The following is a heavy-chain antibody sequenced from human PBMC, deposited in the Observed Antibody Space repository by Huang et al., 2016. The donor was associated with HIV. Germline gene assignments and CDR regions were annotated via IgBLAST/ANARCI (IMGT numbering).Heavy chain of an antibody. D-gene: IGHD6-19*01. Sequence: QVRLVQSGAEVKKPGASLKVSCKADGDTFLRYDISWGRQAPGQGLEGVGRIRIDGGEKKYAKRFQGRRNMTRDTATSTAYMELRSLGADDTAVYYCARDREFSSGWGWAGYYLDYWGQGTPVLVSS. J-gene: IGHJ4*02. CDR3: ARDREFSSGWGWAGYYLDY. CDR1: GDTFLRYD. CDR2: IRIDGGEK. V-gene: IGHV1-18*04.